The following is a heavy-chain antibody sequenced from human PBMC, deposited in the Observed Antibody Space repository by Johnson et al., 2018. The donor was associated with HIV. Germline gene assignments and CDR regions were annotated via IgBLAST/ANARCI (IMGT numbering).Heavy chain of an antibody. CDR1: GFTVSSNY. CDR3: ARGLGSRSAFDI. J-gene: IGHJ3*02. CDR2: IYSGGST. V-gene: IGHV3-66*01. Sequence: VQLVESGGGLVQPGGSLRLSCPASGFTVSSNYLSWVRQAPGKGLEWVSVIYSGGSTYYADSVKDRFTISRDNSKNTLYLQRNSVRAEDTAVYYCARGLGSRSAFDIWGQGTMVTVSS. D-gene: IGHD2-2*01.